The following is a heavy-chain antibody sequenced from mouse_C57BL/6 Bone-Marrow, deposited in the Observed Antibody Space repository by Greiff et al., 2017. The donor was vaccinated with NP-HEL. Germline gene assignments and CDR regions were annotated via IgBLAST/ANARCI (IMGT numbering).Heavy chain of an antibody. CDR1: GYTFTSYW. V-gene: IGHV1-59*01. Sequence: VQLQQPGAELVRPGTSVKLSCKASGYTFTSYWMHWVKQRPGQGLEWIGVIDPSDSYTNYNQKFKGKATLTVDTSSSTAYMQLSSLTSEDSAVYDCARSGYWGQGTTLTVSS. J-gene: IGHJ2*01. D-gene: IGHD3-1*01. CDR2: IDPSDSYT. CDR3: ARSGY.